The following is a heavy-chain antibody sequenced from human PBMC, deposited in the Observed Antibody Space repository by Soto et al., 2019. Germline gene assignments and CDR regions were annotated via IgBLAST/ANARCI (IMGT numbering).Heavy chain of an antibody. D-gene: IGHD3-10*01. V-gene: IGHV3-74*01. CDR1: GFTFSNYW. Sequence: GGSLRPSCAASGFTFSNYWMHWVRQAPGEGLVWVTRINSDGTTTNYADSVKGRFTVSRDNAKNTLYLQMNSLRAEETAIYYCARGGLHAFYKDNWGQGTLVTVSS. CDR3: ARGGLHAFYKDN. CDR2: INSDGTTT. J-gene: IGHJ4*02.